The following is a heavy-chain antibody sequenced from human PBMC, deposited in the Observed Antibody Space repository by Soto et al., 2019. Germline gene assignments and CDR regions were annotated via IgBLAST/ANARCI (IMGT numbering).Heavy chain of an antibody. Sequence: QVQLVQSGAEVKKPGSSVKVSCKASGGTFSSYAISWVRQAPGQGLEWMGGIIPIFGTANYAQKFQGRVTNTADESTSTAYMELSSLRSEDTAVYYCARGSGDIVLMVYATYAAFDIWGQGTMVTVSS. D-gene: IGHD2-8*01. CDR1: GGTFSSYA. CDR2: IIPIFGTA. J-gene: IGHJ3*02. V-gene: IGHV1-69*01. CDR3: ARGSGDIVLMVYATYAAFDI.